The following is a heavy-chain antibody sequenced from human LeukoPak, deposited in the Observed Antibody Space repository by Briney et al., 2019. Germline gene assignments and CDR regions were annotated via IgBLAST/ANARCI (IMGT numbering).Heavy chain of an antibody. Sequence: GGSLRLSCAASGFTFSSYSINWVRQAPGKGLEWVSSISSSSSFISYADSVKGRFTISRDNAKSSLFLQMNSLRVEDTGVYYCASEKDSCHGDCSDYWGQGTLVTVSS. CDR2: ISSSSSFI. D-gene: IGHD2-21*02. J-gene: IGHJ4*02. CDR3: ASEKDSCHGDCSDY. V-gene: IGHV3-21*06. CDR1: GFTFSSYS.